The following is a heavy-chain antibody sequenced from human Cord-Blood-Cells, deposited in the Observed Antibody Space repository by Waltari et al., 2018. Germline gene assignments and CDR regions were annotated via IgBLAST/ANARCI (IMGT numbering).Heavy chain of an antibody. CDR2: IYSSGST. Sequence: QVQLQESGPGLVKPSQTLSLPCTVSGGSISSGDYYWSWILQPPGQGLEWIGYIYSSGSTYYNPSLKSRVTISVDTSKNQFSLKLSSVTAADTAVYYCARVGCSGGSCYYYYYYYMDVWGKGTTVTVSS. D-gene: IGHD2-15*01. CDR1: GGSISSGDYY. V-gene: IGHV4-30-4*08. CDR3: ARVGCSGGSCYYYYYYYMDV. J-gene: IGHJ6*03.